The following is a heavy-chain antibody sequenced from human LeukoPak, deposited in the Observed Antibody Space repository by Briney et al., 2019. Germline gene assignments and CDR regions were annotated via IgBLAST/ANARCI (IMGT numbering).Heavy chain of an antibody. Sequence: SGGSLRLSCAASGFTVSSNYMSWVRQAPGKGLEWVSVIYSGGSTYYADSVKGRFTISRDNSKNTLYLQMDSLRAEDTAVYYCARGYSSGYYYKGWGQGTLVTVSS. CDR3: ARGYSSGYYYKG. D-gene: IGHD3-22*01. V-gene: IGHV3-53*01. CDR2: IYSGGST. CDR1: GFTVSSNY. J-gene: IGHJ4*02.